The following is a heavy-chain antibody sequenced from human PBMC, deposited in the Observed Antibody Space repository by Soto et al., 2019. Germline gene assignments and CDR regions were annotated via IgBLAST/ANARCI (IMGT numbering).Heavy chain of an antibody. V-gene: IGHV3-15*01. CDR1: GFTFSNIW. Sequence: GESLKISCAASGFTFSNIWMSWVRQAPGKGLEWVGRIKSKADGGTPDYAAPVKGSFTISRDDSNNMLYLQINSLKTEDTAVYYCATENSEGRGHGYWGQGTLVTVSS. D-gene: IGHD1-26*01. CDR2: IKSKADGGTP. CDR3: ATENSEGRGHGY. J-gene: IGHJ4*02.